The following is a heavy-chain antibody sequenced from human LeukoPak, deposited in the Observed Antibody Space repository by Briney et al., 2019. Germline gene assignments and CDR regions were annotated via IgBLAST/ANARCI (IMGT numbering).Heavy chain of an antibody. V-gene: IGHV1-2*02. CDR2: INPNGGGT. Sequence: ASVKVSCKASGYTFTGYYMHWVRQAPGQGLEWMGWINPNGGGTNYAQKFQGRVTMTRDTSISTAYMELSRLRSDDTAVHHCAREGSRWFDPWGQGTLVTVSS. J-gene: IGHJ5*02. CDR3: AREGSRWFDP. CDR1: GYTFTGYY.